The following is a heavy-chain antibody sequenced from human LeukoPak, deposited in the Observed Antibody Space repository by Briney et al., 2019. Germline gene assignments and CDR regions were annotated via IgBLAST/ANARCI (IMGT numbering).Heavy chain of an antibody. CDR3: ARRAGAYSHPYDY. D-gene: IGHD4/OR15-4a*01. CDR2: ISFHGTDS. Sequence: GTSLRLSCAASGFTFISYAIHWVRQAPGKGLEWVAVISFHGTDSFYADSVKGRFTISRDNSKNTLYLQMSSLRADDTAVYYCARRAGAYSHPYDYWGQGTLVTVSS. V-gene: IGHV3-30*04. J-gene: IGHJ4*02. CDR1: GFTFISYA.